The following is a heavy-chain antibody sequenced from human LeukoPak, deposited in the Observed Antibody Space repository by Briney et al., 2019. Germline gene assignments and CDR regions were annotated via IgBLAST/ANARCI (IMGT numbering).Heavy chain of an antibody. J-gene: IGHJ3*02. CDR3: ARDDTMIRGIIISGTFDI. D-gene: IGHD3-10*01. Sequence: GGSLRLSCAASGFSFIDYYMSWIRQGPGKGLEWISYISSSGNTIYYADSVKGRFTISRDNAKDSLYLQMNSLRAEDTAVYYCARDDTMIRGIIISGTFDIWGQGTMVTVSS. CDR2: ISSSGNTI. V-gene: IGHV3-11*01. CDR1: GFSFIDYY.